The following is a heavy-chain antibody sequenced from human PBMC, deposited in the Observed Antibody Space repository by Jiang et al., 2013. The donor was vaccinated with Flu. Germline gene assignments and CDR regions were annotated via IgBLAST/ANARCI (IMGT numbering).Heavy chain of an antibody. D-gene: IGHD2-15*01. CDR2: INPISGGT. Sequence: SGYTFTNDYIHWVRRAPGQGLEWMGIINPISGGTTFAQKFQGRVTMTRDTSTSTVSVELASLSSEDTGVYYCARGRGHCPGGSCYSSGWFDPWGQGTLVVVSS. CDR3: ARGRGHCPGGSCYSSGWFDP. J-gene: IGHJ5*02. V-gene: IGHV1-46*01. CDR1: GYTFTNDY.